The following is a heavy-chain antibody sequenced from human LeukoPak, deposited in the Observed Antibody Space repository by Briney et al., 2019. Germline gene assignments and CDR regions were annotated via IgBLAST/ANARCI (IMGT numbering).Heavy chain of an antibody. CDR1: GGSFSGYY. CDR3: ARVGGATTRTNWFDP. V-gene: IGHV4-34*01. J-gene: IGHJ5*02. CDR2: INHSGST. D-gene: IGHD1-26*01. Sequence: SETLSLTCAVYGGSFSGYYWTWIRQPPGKGLEWIGEINHSGSTNYNPSLKSRVTISIDTSKNQFSLKLTSVTAADTAVYYCARVGGATTRTNWFDPWGQGTLVTVSS.